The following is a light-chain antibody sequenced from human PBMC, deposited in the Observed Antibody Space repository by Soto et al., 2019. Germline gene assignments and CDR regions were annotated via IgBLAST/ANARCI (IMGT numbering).Light chain of an antibody. J-gene: IGKJ1*01. Sequence: EIVLTQSPDTLSLSPGEIATLSCRASQSISSTQLVWYQQKPGQAPTLLIFGASSRATGIPDRFSGSGSGTDFTLTISSLQPEDFATYYCQQSYSTPRTFGQGTKVDIK. V-gene: IGKV3-20*01. CDR2: GAS. CDR3: QQSYSTPRT. CDR1: QSISSTQ.